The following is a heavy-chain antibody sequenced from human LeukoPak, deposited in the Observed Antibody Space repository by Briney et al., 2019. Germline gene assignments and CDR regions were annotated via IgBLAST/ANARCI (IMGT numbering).Heavy chain of an antibody. D-gene: IGHD3-9*01. V-gene: IGHV7-4-1*02. Sequence: ASVKVSCKASGYTFTSYAMNWVRQAPGQGLEWMGWINTNTGNPTYAQGFTGRFVFSLDTSVSTAYLQISSLKAEDTAVYYCATAPGLLRYFDWPTYYYYGMDVWGQGTTVTVSS. CDR2: INTNTGNP. CDR1: GYTFTSYA. CDR3: ATAPGLLRYFDWPTYYYYGMDV. J-gene: IGHJ6*02.